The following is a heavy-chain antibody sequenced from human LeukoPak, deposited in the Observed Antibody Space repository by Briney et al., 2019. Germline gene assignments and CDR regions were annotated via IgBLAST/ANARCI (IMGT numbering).Heavy chain of an antibody. D-gene: IGHD3-9*01. CDR3: ARDMYYDILTGYQQGYGMDV. V-gene: IGHV1-18*01. CDR2: IRAYNGNT. J-gene: IGHJ6*02. Sequence: ASVKLSCKASGYTFTSYGISWVRQAPGQGLEWMGWIRAYNGNTNYAQKLQGRVTMTTDTSTSTAYMELRSLRSDDTGVYYCARDMYYDILTGYQQGYGMDVWGQGTTVTVSS. CDR1: GYTFTSYG.